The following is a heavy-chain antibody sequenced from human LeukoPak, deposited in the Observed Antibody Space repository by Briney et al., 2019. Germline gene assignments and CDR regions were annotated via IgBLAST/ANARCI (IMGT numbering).Heavy chain of an antibody. V-gene: IGHV3-7*01. D-gene: IGHD2-2*01. CDR2: IKQDGSEK. CDR1: GFTFSSYW. Sequence: GGSLRLSCAASGFTFSSYWMSWVRQAPGKGLEWVANIKQDGSEKYYVDSVKGRFTISRDNAKNSLYLQMNSLRAEDTAVYYCAKGVAVVPAVADYWGQGTLVTVSS. J-gene: IGHJ4*02. CDR3: AKGVAVVPAVADY.